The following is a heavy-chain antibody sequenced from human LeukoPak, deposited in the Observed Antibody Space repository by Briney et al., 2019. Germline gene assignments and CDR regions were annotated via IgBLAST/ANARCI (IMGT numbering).Heavy chain of an antibody. D-gene: IGHD6-19*01. CDR3: ARDGDTSGRYEADY. CDR2: IYYGGST. CDR1: GGSISGYY. V-gene: IGHV4-59*01. Sequence: SETLSLTCTVSGGSISGYYWSWIRQPPGKGLEWIGYIYYGGSTNYDPSLKSRATISVDTSKNQFSLKLSSVTAADTAVYYCARDGDTSGRYEADYWGQGTLVTVSS. J-gene: IGHJ4*02.